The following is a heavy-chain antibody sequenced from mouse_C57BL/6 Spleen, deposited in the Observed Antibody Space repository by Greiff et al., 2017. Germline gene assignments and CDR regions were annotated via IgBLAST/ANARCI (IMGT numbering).Heavy chain of an antibody. CDR1: GFSFNTYA. V-gene: IGHV10-1*01. Sequence: DVQLVESGGGLVQPKGSLKLSCAASGFSFNTYAMNWVRQAPGKGLEWVARISSKSNNYATYYAVSVKDRLTISRDDSESMLYLQMNNLKTDETAMDSCVRHGEYDGWYFDVGGTGTTVTVSS. CDR2: ISSKSNNYAT. CDR3: VRHGEYDGWYFDV. D-gene: IGHD2-13*01. J-gene: IGHJ1*03.